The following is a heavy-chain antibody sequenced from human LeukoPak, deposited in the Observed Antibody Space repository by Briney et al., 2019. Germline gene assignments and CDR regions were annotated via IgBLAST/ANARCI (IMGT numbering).Heavy chain of an antibody. D-gene: IGHD3-22*01. CDR2: IYYSGST. CDR3: ARSYYYDNSGYLY. V-gene: IGHV4-39*07. J-gene: IGHJ4*02. Sequence: PSETLSLTCTVSGGSISSSSYYWGWIRQPPGKGLEWIGSIYYSGSTYYNPSLKSRVTISVDTSKNQFSLKLSSVTAADTAVYYCARSYYYDNSGYLYWGQGTLVTVSS. CDR1: GGSISSSSYY.